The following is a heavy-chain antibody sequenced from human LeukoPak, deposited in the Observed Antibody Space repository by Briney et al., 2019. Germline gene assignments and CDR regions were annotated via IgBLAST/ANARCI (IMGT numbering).Heavy chain of an antibody. J-gene: IGHJ4*02. Sequence: AGGSLRLSCAASGFTVSSNEMSWVRQAPGKGLEWVSSISGGSTYYADSRKGRFTISRDNSKNTLHLQMNSLRAEDTAVYYCAGALPGYYDSSGYLDHWGRGTLVTVSS. CDR1: GFTVSSNE. CDR2: ISGGST. V-gene: IGHV3-38-3*01. D-gene: IGHD3-22*01. CDR3: AGALPGYYDSSGYLDH.